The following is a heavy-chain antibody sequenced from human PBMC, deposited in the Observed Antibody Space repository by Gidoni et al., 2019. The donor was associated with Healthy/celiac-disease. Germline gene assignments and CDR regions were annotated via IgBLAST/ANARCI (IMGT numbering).Heavy chain of an antibody. V-gene: IGHV4-61*02. CDR2: IYTSGST. Sequence: QVQLQESGPGLVKPSQTLSLTCTVSGGSISSGSYYWSWIRPPAGKGLEWIGRIYTSGSTKYNPSLKRRVTISVDTSKNQFSLKLSSVTAADTAVYYCARADIAAAGAFDYWGQGTLVTVSS. D-gene: IGHD6-13*01. CDR1: GGSISSGSYY. J-gene: IGHJ4*02. CDR3: ARADIAAAGAFDY.